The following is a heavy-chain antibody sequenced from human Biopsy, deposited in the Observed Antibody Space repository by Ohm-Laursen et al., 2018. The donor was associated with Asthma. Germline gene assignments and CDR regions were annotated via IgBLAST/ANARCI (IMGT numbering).Heavy chain of an antibody. J-gene: IGHJ4*02. V-gene: IGHV4-31*01. Sequence: PSETLSLTCTASGASITTSPSYWSWLRLLPGKGLEWIGCIYYSGETFFNPSLKNPLFMSLDSSKNQFSLKMTSVTVADTAVYFCARNLPGYTYGPFEDWGQGTLVTVS. CDR1: GASITTSPSY. CDR2: IYYSGET. CDR3: ARNLPGYTYGPFED. D-gene: IGHD5-18*01.